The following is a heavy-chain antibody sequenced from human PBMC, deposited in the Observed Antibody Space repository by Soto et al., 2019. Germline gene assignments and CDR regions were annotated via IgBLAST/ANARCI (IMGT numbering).Heavy chain of an antibody. CDR3: AAKYSGYDFRR. D-gene: IGHD5-12*01. CDR1: GGSISSYY. J-gene: IGHJ4*02. CDR2: IYYSRST. Sequence: QVQLQESGPGLVKPSETLSLTCTVSGGSISSYYWSWIRQPPGKGLEWIGYIYYSRSTNYNPSLQSRVTTSVDTSKNQFSLKLSSVTAADTAVYSCAAKYSGYDFRRWGQGTLVTVSS. V-gene: IGHV4-59*01.